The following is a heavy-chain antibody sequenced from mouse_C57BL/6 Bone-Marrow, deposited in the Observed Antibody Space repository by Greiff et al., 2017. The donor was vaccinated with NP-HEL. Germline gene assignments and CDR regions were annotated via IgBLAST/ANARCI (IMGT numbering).Heavy chain of an antibody. V-gene: IGHV1-81*01. CDR1: GYTFTSYG. J-gene: IGHJ2*01. Sequence: SGAELARPGASVKLSCKASGYTFTSYGISWVKQRTGQGLEWIGEIYPRSGNTYYNEKFKGKATLTADKSSSTAYMELRSLTSEDSAVYFCARMEAIITTVVADFDYWGQGTTLTVSS. CDR2: IYPRSGNT. CDR3: ARMEAIITTVVADFDY. D-gene: IGHD1-1*01.